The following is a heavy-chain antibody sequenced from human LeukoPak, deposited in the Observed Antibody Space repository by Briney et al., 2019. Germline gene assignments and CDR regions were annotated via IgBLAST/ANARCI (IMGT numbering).Heavy chain of an antibody. Sequence: GESLKISCKGSGYSFTSYWIGWVRQMPGKGLEWMGIIYPGDSDTRYSPSFQGQVTISADKSISTAYLQWSSLKASDTAMYYCARHPLGYCSGGSCYDSWFDPWGQGTLVTVSS. CDR1: GYSFTSYW. J-gene: IGHJ5*02. V-gene: IGHV5-51*01. D-gene: IGHD2-15*01. CDR2: IYPGDSDT. CDR3: ARHPLGYCSGGSCYDSWFDP.